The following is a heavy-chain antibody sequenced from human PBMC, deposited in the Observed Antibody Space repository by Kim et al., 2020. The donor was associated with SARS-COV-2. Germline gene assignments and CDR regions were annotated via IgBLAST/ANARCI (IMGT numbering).Heavy chain of an antibody. CDR3: ARQDWDTIFGLNWFDP. CDR1: GYSFTSYW. Sequence: GESLKISCKGSGYSFTSYWIGWVRQMPGKGLEWMGIIYPGDSDTRYSPSFQGQVTISADKSISTAYLQWSSLKASDTAMYYCARQDWDTIFGLNWFDPWGQGTLVTVSS. V-gene: IGHV5-51*01. J-gene: IGHJ5*02. D-gene: IGHD3-3*01. CDR2: IYPGDSDT.